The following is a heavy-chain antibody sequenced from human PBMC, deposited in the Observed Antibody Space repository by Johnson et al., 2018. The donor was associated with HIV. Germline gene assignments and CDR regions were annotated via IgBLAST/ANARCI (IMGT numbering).Heavy chain of an antibody. CDR1: GFSFSDYY. Sequence: QEQLVESGGNLVKPGGSLRLSCAASGFSFSDYYMSWIRQAPGKGLEWVSVISCNSDSIGYADSVKGRFTISRDNSKNTLYLQMNSLRAEDTAVYYCAKDWDRSGWYQGSAFDIWGQGTMVTVSS. V-gene: IGHV3-11*04. CDR2: ISCNSDSI. D-gene: IGHD6-19*01. CDR3: AKDWDRSGWYQGSAFDI. J-gene: IGHJ3*02.